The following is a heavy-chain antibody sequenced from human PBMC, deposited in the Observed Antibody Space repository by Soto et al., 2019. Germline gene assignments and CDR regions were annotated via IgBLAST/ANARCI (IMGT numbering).Heavy chain of an antibody. J-gene: IGHJ6*02. CDR2: VKPANGNT. V-gene: IGHV1-3*01. CDR3: AREGERPNVWEHFFDGLDV. D-gene: IGHD1-26*01. CDR1: GYGFTTRA. Sequence: QVQLVQSGPEVKEPGASVKVSCKASGYGFTTRAVNWVRQAPGYGLEWMGWVKPANGNTRYSQKFQGRLSITRDTSANTIYMELTALSFEDTAVYFCAREGERPNVWEHFFDGLDVWGQGTTVIVAS.